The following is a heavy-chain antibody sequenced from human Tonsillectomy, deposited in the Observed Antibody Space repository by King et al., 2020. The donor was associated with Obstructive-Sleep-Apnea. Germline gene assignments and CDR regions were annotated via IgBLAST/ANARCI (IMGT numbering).Heavy chain of an antibody. J-gene: IGHJ6*02. V-gene: IGHV1-69*10. D-gene: IGHD3-10*01. CDR2: IIPTLGAA. CDR3: ARVYYYGSLSHYYHDMDV. CDR1: GGTLNSYA. Sequence: QVQLVQSGAEVQKPGSSVKISCKASGGTLNSYAISWVRQAPGHGLEWMGGIIPTLGAANYAQKFQGRVTITADKSTSTAYMEVSSLRSEDTAVYYCARVYYYGSLSHYYHDMDVWGQGTTVTVSS.